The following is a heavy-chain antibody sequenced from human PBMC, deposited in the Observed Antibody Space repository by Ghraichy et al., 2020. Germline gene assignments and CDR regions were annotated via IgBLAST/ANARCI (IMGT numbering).Heavy chain of an antibody. D-gene: IGHD6-6*01. CDR1: GGTFNSYT. J-gene: IGHJ4*02. CDR3: ASLTISGRPIDF. V-gene: IGHV1-69*08. Sequence: SVKVSCKTSGGTFNSYTIDWVRQAPGQGLEWLGRFIPVLGTAYYAQNFQDRVTISADESTTTTYMQLSSLRFDDTAVYYCASLTISGRPIDFWGPGTLVTVSS. CDR2: FIPVLGTA.